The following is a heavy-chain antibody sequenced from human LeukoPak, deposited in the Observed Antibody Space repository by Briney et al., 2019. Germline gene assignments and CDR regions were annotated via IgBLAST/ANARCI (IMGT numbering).Heavy chain of an antibody. V-gene: IGHV4-30-4*08. Sequence: SETLSLTCTVSGGSIRSGGYYWSWIRQPPGKGLEWIGYIYYSGSTYYNPSLKSRVTISVDTSKNQFSLKLSSVTAADTAVYYCARDRGNYSFDYWGQGTLVTVSS. D-gene: IGHD1-26*01. CDR1: GGSIRSGGYY. J-gene: IGHJ4*02. CDR2: IYYSGST. CDR3: ARDRGNYSFDY.